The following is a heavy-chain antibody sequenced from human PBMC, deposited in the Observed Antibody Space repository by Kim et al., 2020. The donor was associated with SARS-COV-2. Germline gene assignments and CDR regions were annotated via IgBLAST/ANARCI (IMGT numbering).Heavy chain of an antibody. CDR2: IYYSGST. V-gene: IGHV4-31*03. J-gene: IGHJ4*02. CDR3: ARTLSGSYYNDFYY. D-gene: IGHD3-10*01. CDR1: GGSISSGGYY. Sequence: SETLSLTCTVSGGSISSGGYYWSWIRQHPGKGLEWIGYIYYSGSTYYNPSLKSRVTISVDTSKNQFSLKLSSVTAADTAVYYCARTLSGSYYNDFYYWGQGTLVTVSS.